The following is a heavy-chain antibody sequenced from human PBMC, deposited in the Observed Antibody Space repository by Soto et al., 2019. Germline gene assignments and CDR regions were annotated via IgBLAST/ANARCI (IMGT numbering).Heavy chain of an antibody. V-gene: IGHV3-72*01. Sequence: DVQLVQSGGGLVQPGGSLRLSCVGSGFSFSDHYMDWVRQAPGKGLEWVARIRKETNGYSTQYDASVKGRFTIARDDSKNSVYIQVNSMNTHDTAVYDFARGGSYRPFDYWGKGTLVTVSS. CDR1: GFSFSDHY. J-gene: IGHJ4*02. CDR2: IRKETNGYST. D-gene: IGHD1-26*01. CDR3: ARGGSYRPFDY.